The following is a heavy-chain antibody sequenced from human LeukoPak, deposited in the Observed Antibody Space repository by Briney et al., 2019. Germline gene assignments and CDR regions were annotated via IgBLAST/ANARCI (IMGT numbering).Heavy chain of an antibody. CDR1: GFTFSSHA. CDR3: AKNGYSYGLYDAFDI. Sequence: GGSLRLSCAASGFTFSSHAMSWVRQAPGKGLEWVSGISGSAGSTYYADSVKGRFTISRDNSKNTLYLQMNSLRAEDTAVYYCAKNGYSYGLYDAFDIWGQGTMVPVSS. J-gene: IGHJ3*02. CDR2: ISGSAGST. V-gene: IGHV3-23*01. D-gene: IGHD5-18*01.